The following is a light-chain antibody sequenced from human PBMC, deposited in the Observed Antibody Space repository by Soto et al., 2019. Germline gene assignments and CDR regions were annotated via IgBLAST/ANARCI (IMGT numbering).Light chain of an antibody. CDR3: QQYNNWPLT. J-gene: IGKJ1*01. V-gene: IGKV3-15*01. Sequence: EGVMTQSPACLSVSRGERATLCCRASQSISRNLAWYQQKPGQPPRLLIYAASTRATGLPARFSGSGSGTEFTITISSLQSEDFAVYSCQQYNNWPLTLGHGTKVDTK. CDR2: AAS. CDR1: QSISRN.